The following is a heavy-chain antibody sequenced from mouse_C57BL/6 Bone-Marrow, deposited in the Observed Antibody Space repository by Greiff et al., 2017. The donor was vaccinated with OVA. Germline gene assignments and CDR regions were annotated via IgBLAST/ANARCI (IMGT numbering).Heavy chain of an antibody. Sequence: EVQLQQSGPELVKPGASVKISCKASGYTFTDYYMNWVKQSHGKSLEWIGDINPNNGGTSYNQKFKGKATLTVDKSSSTAYMELRSLTSEDSAVYYCATRQLRLRRAMDYWGQGTSVTVSS. CDR1: GYTFTDYY. CDR3: ATRQLRLRRAMDY. V-gene: IGHV1-26*01. D-gene: IGHD3-2*02. CDR2: INPNNGGT. J-gene: IGHJ4*01.